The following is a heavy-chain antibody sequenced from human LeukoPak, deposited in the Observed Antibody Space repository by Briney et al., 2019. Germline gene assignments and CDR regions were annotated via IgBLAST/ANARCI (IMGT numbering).Heavy chain of an antibody. Sequence: SETLSLTCTVSGGSISSYYWSWIRQPPGKGLEWIGEINHSGSTNYNPSLKSQVTISLDTSKSQFSLKVRYVTAADTAVYYCARGLNDSWTGENYWGQGTLVTVSS. CDR3: ARGLNDSWTGENY. CDR1: GGSISSYY. J-gene: IGHJ4*02. CDR2: INHSGST. D-gene: IGHD3-3*01. V-gene: IGHV4-34*01.